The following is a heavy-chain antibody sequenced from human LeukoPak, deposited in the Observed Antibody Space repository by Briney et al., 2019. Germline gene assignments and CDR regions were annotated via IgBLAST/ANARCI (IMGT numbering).Heavy chain of an antibody. CDR3: ARDVDYYDSSGYYYVVSDYYYYGMDV. CDR2: INPNCGST. J-gene: IGHJ6*02. CDR1: GYTFTTYY. V-gene: IGHV1-46*01. D-gene: IGHD3-22*01. Sequence: EASVKVSCKASGYTFTTYYMHWVRHAPGQGLEWMGIINPNCGSTSYAQNRVTMTRDTSTSTFYMELSSLKSEDTAVYYCARDVDYYDSSGYYYVVSDYYYYGMDVWGQGTTVTVSS.